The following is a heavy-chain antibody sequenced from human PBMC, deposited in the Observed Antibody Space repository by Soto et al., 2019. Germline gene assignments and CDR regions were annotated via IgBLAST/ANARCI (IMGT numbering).Heavy chain of an antibody. CDR1: GFTFSDYY. CDR3: ARSSFRGYCSSTSCYYDY. CDR2: ISSSGSTI. D-gene: IGHD2-2*01. V-gene: IGHV3-11*01. J-gene: IGHJ4*02. Sequence: GGSLRLSCAASGFTFSDYYMSWIRQAPGKGLEWVSYISSSGSTIYYADSVKGRFTISRDNAKNSLYLQMNSLRAEDTAVYYCARSSFRGYCSSTSCYYDYWGQGTLVTVSS.